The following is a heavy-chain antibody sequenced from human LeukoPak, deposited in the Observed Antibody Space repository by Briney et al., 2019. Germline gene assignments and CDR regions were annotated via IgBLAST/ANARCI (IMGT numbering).Heavy chain of an antibody. Sequence: PGGSLRLSCAAYGFTLSSYWMTWVRQAQGKGLEWVSSISSSSSYIYYAASVKGRFTISRDNAKNALHLQRNSLRAEDTAVYYCAREGDTAMVKGFDYWGQGTLVTVSS. V-gene: IGHV3-21*01. CDR1: GFTLSSYW. J-gene: IGHJ4*02. D-gene: IGHD5-18*01. CDR2: ISSSSSYI. CDR3: AREGDTAMVKGFDY.